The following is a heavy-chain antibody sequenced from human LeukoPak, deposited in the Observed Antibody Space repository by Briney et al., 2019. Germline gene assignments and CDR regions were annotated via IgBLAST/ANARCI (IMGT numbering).Heavy chain of an antibody. Sequence: ASVKVSCKASGYTFTGYYIHWVRQAPGQGLEWMGWIALNTGDTHSAQKFQHRDTMTRDTSISTAYLELTRLTSDDTAVYYCARDLFWTGFYYFGFWGQGTLVTVSS. J-gene: IGHJ4*02. V-gene: IGHV1-2*02. CDR2: IALNTGDT. CDR1: GYTFTGYY. CDR3: ARDLFWTGFYYFGF. D-gene: IGHD3/OR15-3a*01.